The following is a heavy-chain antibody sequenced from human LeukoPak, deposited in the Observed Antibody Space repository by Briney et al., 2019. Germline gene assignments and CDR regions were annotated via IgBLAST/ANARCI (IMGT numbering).Heavy chain of an antibody. Sequence: ASVKGCCKACGYTFTSYAIHWVRQARGQGREWMGWITPSGGTKYPQKFHDRAAITWDTSTTTAYMYLSRLTSDDTAVYYCARDRYGDGFAHLDYWGQGALVTVSS. J-gene: IGHJ4*02. V-gene: IGHV1-2*02. CDR1: GYTFTSYA. CDR3: ARDRYGDGFAHLDY. D-gene: IGHD5-24*01. CDR2: ITPSGGT.